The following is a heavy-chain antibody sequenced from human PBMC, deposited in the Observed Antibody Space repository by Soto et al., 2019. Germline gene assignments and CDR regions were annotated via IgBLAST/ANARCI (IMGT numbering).Heavy chain of an antibody. V-gene: IGHV3-23*01. CDR2: TSNGGNT. Sequence: EVQLLESGGGLVQRGGSLRLSCEASGFPFSTYAMTWVRQVPGKGLEWVSTTSNGGNTEFAESVRGRFTVFRDNSKNTIYLQMSSLRAEDSAIYFSARDFRPGLIVPTKSGFDPWGQGTPVTVSS. J-gene: IGHJ5*02. D-gene: IGHD2-15*01. CDR1: GFPFSTYA. CDR3: ARDFRPGLIVPTKSGFDP.